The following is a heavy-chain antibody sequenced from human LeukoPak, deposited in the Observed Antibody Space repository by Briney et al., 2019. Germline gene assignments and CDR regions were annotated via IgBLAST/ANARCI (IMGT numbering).Heavy chain of an antibody. V-gene: IGHV4-39*01. Sequence: SETLSLTCTVSGGSISSSGYYWGWIRQPPGKGLEWIGSIYYSGSTYYNPSLKSRVTISVDTSKNQFSLKLSSVTAADTAVYYCAGIEELGVDYWGQGTLVTVSS. CDR2: IYYSGST. J-gene: IGHJ4*02. CDR3: AGIEELGVDY. CDR1: GGSISSSGYY. D-gene: IGHD7-27*01.